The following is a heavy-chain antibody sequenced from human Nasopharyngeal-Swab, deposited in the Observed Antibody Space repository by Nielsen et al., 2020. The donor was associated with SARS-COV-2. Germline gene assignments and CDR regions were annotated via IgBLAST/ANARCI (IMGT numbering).Heavy chain of an antibody. CDR1: GGSFSRYY. Sequence: SQTLSLTCAVYGGSFSRYYWSCIRQPPGKGLEWIGEIKHSGSTNYNPSLKSRFTKSVDPSKHQFSLKLSSVTAADTAVYFLAGGPYSSSYWFDPWGQGTLVTVSS. V-gene: IGHV4-34*01. CDR2: IKHSGST. J-gene: IGHJ5*02. D-gene: IGHD6-6*01. CDR3: AGGPYSSSYWFDP.